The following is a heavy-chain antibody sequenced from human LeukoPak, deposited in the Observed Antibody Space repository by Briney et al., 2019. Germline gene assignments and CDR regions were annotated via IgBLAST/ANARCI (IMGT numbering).Heavy chain of an antibody. V-gene: IGHV3-53*01. Sequence: GGSLRLSCAASGFTVSNKYMTWVRQAPGKGLEWVSLIYSDGRTYYADSVKGRCTISRDNSKNTLYLQMNSLRVEDTAVYFCARGLSLSGYLDAFDIRGQGTMVTVSS. D-gene: IGHD3-22*01. J-gene: IGHJ3*02. CDR1: GFTVSNKY. CDR3: ARGLSLSGYLDAFDI. CDR2: IYSDGRT.